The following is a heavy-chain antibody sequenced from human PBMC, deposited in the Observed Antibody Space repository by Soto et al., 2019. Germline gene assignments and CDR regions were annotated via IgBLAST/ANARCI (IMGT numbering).Heavy chain of an antibody. CDR1: GYTFTSHY. J-gene: IGHJ4*02. V-gene: IGHV1-46*01. Sequence: ASVKVSCRASGYTFTSHYIHWVRKAPGQGLEWMAIINPIGGSTSYAQKFQGRVTMTSDTSTTTVYMELSSLRSEDTAVYYWARDSTLAYWGQGTLVTVSS. CDR3: ARDSTLAY. CDR2: INPIGGST.